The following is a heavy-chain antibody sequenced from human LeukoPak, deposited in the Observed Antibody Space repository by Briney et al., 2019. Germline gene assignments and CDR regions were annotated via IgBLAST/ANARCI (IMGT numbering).Heavy chain of an antibody. CDR2: ISYDGSNK. CDR1: GFTFSSYA. V-gene: IGHV3-30-3*01. J-gene: IGHJ4*02. CDR3: AREGYSYTIDY. D-gene: IGHD5-18*01. Sequence: GGSLRLSCAASGFTFSSYAMHWVRQAPGKGLEWVAVISYDGSNKYYADSVKGRFTISRDNSKTTLYLQMNSLRAEDTAVYYCAREGYSYTIDYWGQGTLVTVSS.